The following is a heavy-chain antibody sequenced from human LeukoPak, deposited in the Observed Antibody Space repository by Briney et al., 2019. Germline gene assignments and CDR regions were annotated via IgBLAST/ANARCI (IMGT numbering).Heavy chain of an antibody. J-gene: IGHJ4*02. CDR1: GGSISSYY. V-gene: IGHV4-4*07. CDR3: ARDAYYYDSSGYSAFDY. CDR2: MHTSGST. Sequence: PSETLSLTCTFSGGSISSYYWSWIRQPAGKGLEWIGRMHTSGSTNYNPSLKSRVTMSVDTSKNQVSLKLSSVTAADTAVYYCARDAYYYDSSGYSAFDYWGQGTLVTVSS. D-gene: IGHD3-22*01.